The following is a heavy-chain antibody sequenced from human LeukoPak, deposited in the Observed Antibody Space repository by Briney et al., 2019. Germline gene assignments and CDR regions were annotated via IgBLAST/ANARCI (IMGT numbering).Heavy chain of an antibody. D-gene: IGHD2-2*01. V-gene: IGHV4-4*07. J-gene: IGHJ4*02. CDR3: ARDRPVVPAAFDS. CDR1: GGSISSYY. CDR2: IYASGST. Sequence: PSETLSLTCNVSGGSISSYYWSWIRQSAGKGLEWIGRIYASGSTNYNPSLKSRVTMSVDASKNQFSLKLSSVTAADTAVYYCARDRPVVPAAFDSWGQGTLVTVTA.